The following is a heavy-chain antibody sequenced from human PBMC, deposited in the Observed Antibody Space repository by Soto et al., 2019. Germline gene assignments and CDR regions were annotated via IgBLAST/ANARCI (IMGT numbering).Heavy chain of an antibody. CDR3: AKGPLWNGSYTGNYFDY. D-gene: IGHD3-3*01. CDR1: GFIFSTYA. CDR2: IRGGGGST. Sequence: EVQLLESGGGLVQPGGSLRLSCTASGFIFSTYAMTWVRQAPGKGLEWVSTIRGGGGSTYYADSVKGRFSISRDHSKNTLYLQMDTPRAEDTAIYYCAKGPLWNGSYTGNYFDYWGQGTLVTVSS. V-gene: IGHV3-23*01. J-gene: IGHJ4*02.